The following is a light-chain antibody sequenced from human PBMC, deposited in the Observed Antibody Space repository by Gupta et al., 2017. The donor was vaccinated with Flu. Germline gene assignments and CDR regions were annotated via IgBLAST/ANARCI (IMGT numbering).Light chain of an antibody. CDR3: AAWDDSLNGYV. J-gene: IGLJ1*01. CDR1: TSNIGSNT. V-gene: IGLV1-44*01. Sequence: QSVLTQPPSASGTPGQGVTISCSGSTSNIGSNTVDWYQKLPGMAPKLLIYNNNQGPSGVPGRFSGSKSGTSASLAISGLLSEDEADYYCAAWDDSLNGYVFGTGTKVTVL. CDR2: NNN.